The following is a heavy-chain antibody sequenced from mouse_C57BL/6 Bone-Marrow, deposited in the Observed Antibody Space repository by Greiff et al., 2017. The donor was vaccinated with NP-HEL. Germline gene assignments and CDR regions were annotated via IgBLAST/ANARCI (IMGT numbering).Heavy chain of an antibody. CDR2: IYPGSGNT. CDR1: GYTFTDYY. CDR3: ARRGQLGRNFDV. J-gene: IGHJ1*03. Sequence: QVQLQQSGAELVRPGASVKLSCKASGYTFTDYYINWVKQRPGQGLEWIARIYPGSGNTYYNEKFKGKATLTAEKSSSTAYMQLSSLTSEDSAVYFCARRGQLGRNFDVWGTGTTVTVSS. V-gene: IGHV1-76*01. D-gene: IGHD4-1*02.